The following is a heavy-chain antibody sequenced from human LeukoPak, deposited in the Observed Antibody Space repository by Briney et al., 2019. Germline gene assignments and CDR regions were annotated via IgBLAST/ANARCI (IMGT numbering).Heavy chain of an antibody. CDR3: AKEATVTREFDY. CDR1: GFTFSGYG. V-gene: IGHV3-30*02. Sequence: QSGGSLRLSCAASGFTFSGYGMHWVRQAPGKGLEWVAFIRYDGSNKYYADSAQGRFTISRDNSKNTMYLQMNSLRAEDTAVYYCAKEATVTREFDYWGQGTLVTVSS. CDR2: IRYDGSNK. D-gene: IGHD4-17*01. J-gene: IGHJ4*02.